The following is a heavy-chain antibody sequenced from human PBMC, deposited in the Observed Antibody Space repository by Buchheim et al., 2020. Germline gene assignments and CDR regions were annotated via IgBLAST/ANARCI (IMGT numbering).Heavy chain of an antibody. CDR3: ARTPPREYDFWSGYYENYYYYYGMDV. D-gene: IGHD3-3*01. V-gene: IGHV1-8*01. Sequence: QVQLVQSGAEVKKPGASVKVSCKASGYTFTSYDINWVRQATGQGLEWMGWMNPNSGNTGYAQKFQGRVTMTRNTSISTAYMELSSLRSEDTAVYYCARTPPREYDFWSGYYENYYYYYGMDVWGQGTT. CDR1: GYTFTSYD. CDR2: MNPNSGNT. J-gene: IGHJ6*02.